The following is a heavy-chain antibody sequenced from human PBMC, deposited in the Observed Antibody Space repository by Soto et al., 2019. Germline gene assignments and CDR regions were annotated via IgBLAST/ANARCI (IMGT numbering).Heavy chain of an antibody. CDR3: ATTHDFWSGYPNWFDP. J-gene: IGHJ5*02. V-gene: IGHV3-23*01. D-gene: IGHD3-3*01. Sequence: GGSLRLSCAASGFTFSSYAMSWVRQAPGKGLEWVSAISGSGGSTYYADSVKGRFTISRDNSKNTLYLQMNSLRAEDTAVYYCATTHDFWSGYPNWFDPWGQGTLVTV. CDR1: GFTFSSYA. CDR2: ISGSGGST.